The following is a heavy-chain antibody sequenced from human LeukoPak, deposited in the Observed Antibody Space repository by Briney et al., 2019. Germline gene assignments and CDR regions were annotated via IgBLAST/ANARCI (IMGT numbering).Heavy chain of an antibody. CDR3: AKAASSGWYYYYYGMDV. J-gene: IGHJ6*02. Sequence: PGGSLRLSCAASGFTFSSYGMHWVRQAPGKGLEWVAFIRYDGSNKYYADSVKGRFTISRDNSKNTLYLQMNSLRAEDTAVYYCAKAASSGWYYYYYGMDVWGQGTTVTVSS. CDR1: GFTFSSYG. V-gene: IGHV3-30*02. D-gene: IGHD6-19*01. CDR2: IRYDGSNK.